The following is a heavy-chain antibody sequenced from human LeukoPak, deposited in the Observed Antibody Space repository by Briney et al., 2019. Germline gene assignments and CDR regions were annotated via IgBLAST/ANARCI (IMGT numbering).Heavy chain of an antibody. D-gene: IGHD4-17*01. CDR2: INHSGST. CDR3: ARVARKTTVTTIYFDY. Sequence: SETLSLTCAVYGGSFSGYYWSWIRQPPGKGLEWIGEINHSGSTNYNPSLKSRVTISVDTSKNQFPLKLSSVTAADTAVYYCARVARKTTVTTIYFDYWGQGTLVTVSS. V-gene: IGHV4-34*01. CDR1: GGSFSGYY. J-gene: IGHJ4*02.